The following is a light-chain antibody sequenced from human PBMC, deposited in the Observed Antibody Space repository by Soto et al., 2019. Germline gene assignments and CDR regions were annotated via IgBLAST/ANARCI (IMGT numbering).Light chain of an antibody. Sequence: EIVFTQSPATLSFSPGERATLSCRASQSVSSYLAWYQQKPGQAPRLLIYDASNRATGIPARYSGSGSGTDFTLTISSLEPEDFAVYYCQQRSNWPPSTFGQGTKVDIK. V-gene: IGKV3-11*01. CDR2: DAS. J-gene: IGKJ1*01. CDR1: QSVSSY. CDR3: QQRSNWPPST.